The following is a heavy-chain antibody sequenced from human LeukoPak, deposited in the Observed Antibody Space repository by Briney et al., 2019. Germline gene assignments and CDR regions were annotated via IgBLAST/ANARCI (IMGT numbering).Heavy chain of an antibody. CDR2: IIPIFGTA. D-gene: IGHD3-22*01. V-gene: IGHV1-69*05. CDR1: GGTFSSYA. CDR3: ASPKDSSGQALGY. J-gene: IGHJ4*02. Sequence: ASVKVSCKGSGGTFSSYAISWVRQAPGQGLEWMGGIIPIFGTANYAQKFQGRVTITTDESTSTAYMELSSLRSEDTAVYYCASPKDSSGQALGYWGQGTLVTVSS.